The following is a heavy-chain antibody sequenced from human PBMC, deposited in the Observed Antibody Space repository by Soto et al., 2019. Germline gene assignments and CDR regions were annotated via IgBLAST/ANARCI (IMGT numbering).Heavy chain of an antibody. Sequence: EALSLTCAVSGGSISSSNWWSWVRQSPGKGLEWIGEIYHSGTTNFNPSLKSRVTISVDKSRNQFSLKLSSVTAADTAVYFCARDGGYCTNTSCFRYSDSWGQGTLVTVS. J-gene: IGHJ4*02. CDR1: GGSISSSNW. CDR2: IYHSGTT. V-gene: IGHV4-4*01. D-gene: IGHD2-2*01. CDR3: ARDGGYCTNTSCFRYSDS.